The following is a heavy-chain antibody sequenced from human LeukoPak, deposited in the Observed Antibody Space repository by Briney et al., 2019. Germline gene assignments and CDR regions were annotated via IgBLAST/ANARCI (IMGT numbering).Heavy chain of an antibody. V-gene: IGHV1-8*03. J-gene: IGHJ4*02. CDR2: MNPNSGNT. CDR3: ARSYPVYFDY. D-gene: IGHD1-26*01. CDR1: GYTFTRYD. Sequence: GASVKVSCKASGYTFTRYDINWVRQATGQGLEWMGWMNPNSGNTAYAQKFQGRVTITRNTSISTAFMDLSSLRSEDTAVYYCARSYPVYFDYWGQGTLVTVSS.